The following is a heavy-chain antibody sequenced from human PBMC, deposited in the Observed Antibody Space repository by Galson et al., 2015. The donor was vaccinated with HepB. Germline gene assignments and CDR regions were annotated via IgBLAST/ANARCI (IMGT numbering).Heavy chain of an antibody. D-gene: IGHD4-11*01. V-gene: IGHV5-10-1*01. CDR1: GYRFTNYW. CDR3: ATEKPGYSRSWYFFDS. CDR2: IDPSDSYT. Sequence: QSGAEVKKPGESLRISCQGSGYRFTNYWINWVHQMPGTGLEWVARIDPSDSYTNYNPSLQGRVSVSVDKSTSTAHLQWASLKASDPAIYYCATEKPGYSRSWYFFDSWGRGTLVTVSS. J-gene: IGHJ4*02.